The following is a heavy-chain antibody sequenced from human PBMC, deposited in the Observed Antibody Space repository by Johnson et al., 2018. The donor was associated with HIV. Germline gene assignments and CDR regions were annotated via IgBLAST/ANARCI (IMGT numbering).Heavy chain of an antibody. D-gene: IGHD3-16*01. CDR1: EFTFSTYG. CDR3: AKEHPYYVSSGVSYPVHDAFDI. CDR2: IRYDGSNK. V-gene: IGHV3-30*02. Sequence: QVQLVESGGGVVQPGGSLRLSCAASEFTFSTYGMHWVRQAPGKGLEWVALIRYDGSNKYYADSVKGRFIISRDNSKNTLYLQMNSLRPDDTAVYFCAKEHPYYVSSGVSYPVHDAFDIWGLGTLVTVSS. J-gene: IGHJ3*02.